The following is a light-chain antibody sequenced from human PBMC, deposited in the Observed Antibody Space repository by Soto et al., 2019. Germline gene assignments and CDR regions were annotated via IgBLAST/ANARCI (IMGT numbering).Light chain of an antibody. V-gene: IGLV1-40*01. CDR2: GDT. J-gene: IGLJ2*01. CDR3: QSYDTALSVYVV. CDR1: SSTIGAGFD. Sequence: QSVLTQPPSVSGAPGQRVTISCTGSSSTIGAGFDVHWYQQLPGTAPKLLIYGDTNRPSGVPDRFSGSKSGTSASLAITGLRAEDEADYYCQSYDTALSVYVVFGGGTKLTVL.